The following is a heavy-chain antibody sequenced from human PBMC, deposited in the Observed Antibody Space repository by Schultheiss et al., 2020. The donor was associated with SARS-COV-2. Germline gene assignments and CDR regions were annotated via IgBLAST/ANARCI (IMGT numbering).Heavy chain of an antibody. CDR2: ISSSGSTI. Sequence: GGSLRLSCAASGFTVSSYELNWARQAPGKGLEWVSYISSSGSTIYYADSVKGRFTISRDNAKNSLYLQMNSLRAEDTAVYYCARDNWGQTAAANRNYGMDVWGQGTTVTVSS. D-gene: IGHD7-27*01. J-gene: IGHJ6*02. V-gene: IGHV3-48*03. CDR1: GFTVSSYE. CDR3: ARDNWGQTAAANRNYGMDV.